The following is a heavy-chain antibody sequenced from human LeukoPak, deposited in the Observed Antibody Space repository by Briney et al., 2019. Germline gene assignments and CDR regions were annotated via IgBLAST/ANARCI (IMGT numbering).Heavy chain of an antibody. CDR1: GFTFSSYS. D-gene: IGHD5-18*01. V-gene: IGHV3-21*01. Sequence: GGSLRLSCAASGFTFSSYSMNWLRQAPGKGLEWVSSISSSTSYIYYADSVKGRFTISRDNATNSLYLQMNSLRAEDTAVYYCAKERGYSYGPLDYYYYMDVWGKGTTVTVSS. CDR3: AKERGYSYGPLDYYYYMDV. J-gene: IGHJ6*03. CDR2: ISSSTSYI.